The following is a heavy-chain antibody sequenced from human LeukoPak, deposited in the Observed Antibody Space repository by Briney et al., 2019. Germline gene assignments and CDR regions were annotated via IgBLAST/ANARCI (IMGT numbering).Heavy chain of an antibody. CDR1: GYIFTGYY. Sequence: VSVNVSCKASGYIFTGYYMHWVRQAPGQGLEWVGRINPNSGGTNYAQKFQGRVTMTRDTSISTAYMELSSLMSDDTAVYYCATTYSTVFDYWGQGTLVTVSS. D-gene: IGHD1-1*01. V-gene: IGHV1-2*06. CDR3: ATTYSTVFDY. J-gene: IGHJ4*02. CDR2: INPNSGGT.